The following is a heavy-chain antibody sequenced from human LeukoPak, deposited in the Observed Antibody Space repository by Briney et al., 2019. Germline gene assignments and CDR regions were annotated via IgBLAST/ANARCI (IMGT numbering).Heavy chain of an antibody. CDR1: GGSISSGGYS. CDR3: ARDPATDGYAVVAPTRAGFDP. Sequence: PSETLSLTCAVSGGSISSGGYSWSWIRQPPGKGLEWIGYIYHSGSTYYNPSLKSRVTISVDTSKNQFSLKLSSVTAADTAVYYCARDPATDGYAVVAPTRAGFDPWGQGTLVTVSS. CDR2: IYHSGST. J-gene: IGHJ5*02. D-gene: IGHD2-2*01. V-gene: IGHV4-30-2*05.